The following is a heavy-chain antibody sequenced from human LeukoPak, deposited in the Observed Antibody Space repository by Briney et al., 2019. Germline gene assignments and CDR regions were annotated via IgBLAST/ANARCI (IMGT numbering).Heavy chain of an antibody. CDR3: ASNPSQLLWFGEADY. CDR2: IYYSGST. CDR1: GGSISSSSYY. V-gene: IGHV4-39*07. D-gene: IGHD3-10*01. Sequence: SETLSLTCTVSGGSISSSSYYWGWIRQPPGKGLEWIGSIYYSGSTYYNPSLKSRVTISVDTSKNQFSLKLSSVTAADTAVYYCASNPSQLLWFGEADYWGQGTLVTVSS. J-gene: IGHJ4*02.